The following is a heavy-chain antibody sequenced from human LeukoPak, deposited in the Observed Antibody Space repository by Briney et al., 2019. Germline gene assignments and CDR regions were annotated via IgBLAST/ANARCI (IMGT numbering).Heavy chain of an antibody. D-gene: IGHD3-9*01. CDR1: GGTFSSYA. Sequence: ASVKVSCKASGGTFSSYAISWVRQAPGQGLEWMGGIIPIFGTANYAQKFQGRVTITADESTSTAYMELSSLRSEDTAVYYCARGSVGLTGYYRLDYWGQGTLVTVSS. J-gene: IGHJ4*02. V-gene: IGHV1-69*13. CDR3: ARGSVGLTGYYRLDY. CDR2: IIPIFGTA.